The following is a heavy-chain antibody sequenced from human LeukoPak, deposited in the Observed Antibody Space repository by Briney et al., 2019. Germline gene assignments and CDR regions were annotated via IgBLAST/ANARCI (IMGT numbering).Heavy chain of an antibody. CDR3: ARAFDSSGWLYYFDY. V-gene: IGHV3-7*03. Sequence: PGGSLRLSCAASGFTFSSYWMRWVRQAPGKGLEWVANIKQDGSEKYYVDSVKGRFTISRDNAKNSLYLQMNSLRAEDTAVYYCARAFDSSGWLYYFDYWGQGTLVTVSS. CDR1: GFTFSSYW. D-gene: IGHD6-19*01. CDR2: IKQDGSEK. J-gene: IGHJ4*02.